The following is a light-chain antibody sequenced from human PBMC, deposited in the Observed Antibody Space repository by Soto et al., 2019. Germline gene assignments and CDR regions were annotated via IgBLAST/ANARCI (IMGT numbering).Light chain of an antibody. V-gene: IGLV3-1*01. Sequence: SYELTQPPSVSVSPGQTASITCSGDKLGDKYACWYQQKPGQSPVLVIYQDSKRPSGIPERFSGSNSGNTATLTISGTQAMDEADYYCQAWDSSTPRVVFGGGTKVTRP. J-gene: IGLJ2*01. CDR1: KLGDKY. CDR2: QDS. CDR3: QAWDSSTPRVV.